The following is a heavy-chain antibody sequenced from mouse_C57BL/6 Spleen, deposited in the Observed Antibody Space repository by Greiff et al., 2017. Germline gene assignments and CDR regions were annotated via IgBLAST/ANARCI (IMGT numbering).Heavy chain of an antibody. J-gene: IGHJ3*01. V-gene: IGHV1-63*01. CDR3: ARSHYDYAWFAY. CDR1: GYTFTNYW. Sequence: VKLQESGAELVRPGTSVKMSCKASGYTFTNYWIGWAKQRPGHGLEWIGDIYPGGGYTNYNEKFKGKATLTADKSSSTAYMQCSSLTSEDSAIYYGARSHYDYAWFAYWGQGTLVTVSA. D-gene: IGHD2-4*01. CDR2: IYPGGGYT.